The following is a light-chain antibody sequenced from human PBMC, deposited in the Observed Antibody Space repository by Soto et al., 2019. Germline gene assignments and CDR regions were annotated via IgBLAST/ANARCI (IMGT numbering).Light chain of an antibody. CDR3: QHHGKLPPLT. J-gene: IGKJ4*01. CDR1: QYINNF. V-gene: IGKV1-33*01. CDR2: DAS. Sequence: DIQMTQSPSSLSAPVGDRVTITCQASQYINNFLNWYQQKPGSAPKILIYDASNMETGVPSRFSGSGSGTDFIFSISSLQPEDIATYYCQHHGKLPPLTFGGGTKVEI.